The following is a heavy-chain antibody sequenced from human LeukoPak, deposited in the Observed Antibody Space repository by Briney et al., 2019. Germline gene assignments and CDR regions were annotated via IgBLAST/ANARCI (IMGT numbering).Heavy chain of an antibody. CDR2: ISTTGDT. CDR3: ARGRSGSYFDS. J-gene: IGHJ4*02. V-gene: IGHV3-13*04. D-gene: IGHD1-26*01. CDR1: GFTFSSYD. Sequence: PGGSLRLSCAASGFTFSSYDMHWVRQATGTGLEWVSAISTTGDTYYPGSVKGRFTISRENAKSSLYLQMNSLRAGDTAVYYCARGRSGSYFDSWGQGTLVAVSS.